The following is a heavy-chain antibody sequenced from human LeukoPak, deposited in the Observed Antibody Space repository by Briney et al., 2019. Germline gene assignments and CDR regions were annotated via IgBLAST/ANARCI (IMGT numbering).Heavy chain of an antibody. D-gene: IGHD7-27*01. Sequence: ASVKLSCXASGYTFIGYFLHWVGQAPGQGPEWMGRMNCNSGVTEYGHNFQGRVTMTRDTSINTAYMEVTRLISDDTAIYYCARDLSSTSNWEFDYWGPGTLVTVSS. CDR2: MNCNSGVT. CDR3: ARDLSSTSNWEFDY. J-gene: IGHJ4*02. V-gene: IGHV1-2*06. CDR1: GYTFIGYF.